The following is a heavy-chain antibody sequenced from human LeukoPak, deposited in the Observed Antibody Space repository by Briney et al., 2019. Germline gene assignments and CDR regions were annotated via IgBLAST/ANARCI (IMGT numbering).Heavy chain of an antibody. CDR2: VNHGGRK. CDR1: GASFSGYY. V-gene: IGHV4-34*01. Sequence: SDTVSPMYALYGASFSGYYCSWIRLHAGKGLECLGVVNHGGRKNSNPSLKSRVTMSVDTSKTQFSLKLSSVTAADTAEYYCARDHGFGSCYRSSRKPYYFDYWSQGTLVTVSS. J-gene: IGHJ4*02. CDR3: ARDHGFGSCYRSSRKPYYFDY. D-gene: IGHD3-10*01.